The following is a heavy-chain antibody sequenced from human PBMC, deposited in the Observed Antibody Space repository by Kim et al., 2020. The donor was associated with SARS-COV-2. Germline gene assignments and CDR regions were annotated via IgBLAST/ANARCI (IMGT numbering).Heavy chain of an antibody. J-gene: IGHJ6*02. D-gene: IGHD1-7*01. V-gene: IGHV3-11*06. Sequence: GGSLRLSCAASGFTFSDYYMSWIRQAPGKGLEWVSYISSSSSYTNYADSVKGRFTISRDNAKNSLYLQMNSLRAEDTAVYYCARDRLTGTTKDYYYGMDVWGQGTTVTVSS. CDR2: ISSSSSYT. CDR3: ARDRLTGTTKDYYYGMDV. CDR1: GFTFSDYY.